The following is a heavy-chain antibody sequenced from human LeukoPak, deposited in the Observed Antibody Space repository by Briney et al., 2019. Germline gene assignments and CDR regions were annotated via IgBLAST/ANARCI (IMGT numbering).Heavy chain of an antibody. CDR1: GPGLRGFA. CDR2: IRRKAKSFLT. Sequence: GGSLDPPLSRFGPGLRGFALPWVPQASGKGLGGLGPIRRKAKSFLTAYAASVNGRFIISRDDSRNTAYLQMNSLQTEDTAVYYCTRHSDKYCSGAGCYVYNFYGMDVWGQGTTVTVSS. V-gene: IGHV3-73*01. CDR3: TRHSDKYCSGAGCYVYNFYGMDV. J-gene: IGHJ6*02. D-gene: IGHD2-15*01.